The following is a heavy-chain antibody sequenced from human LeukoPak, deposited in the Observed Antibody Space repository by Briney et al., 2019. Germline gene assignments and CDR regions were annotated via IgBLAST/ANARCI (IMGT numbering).Heavy chain of an antibody. D-gene: IGHD5-24*01. CDR3: ARGWATIPD. Sequence: GGSLRLSCAASGFTFSSYGMHWVRQAPGKGLEWVAFIRYDGSNKYYADSVKDRFIISRDNTKNSLFLQMNSLRDDDTALYYCARGWATIPDWGQGSLVIVSS. J-gene: IGHJ4*02. V-gene: IGHV3-30*02. CDR1: GFTFSSYG. CDR2: IRYDGSNK.